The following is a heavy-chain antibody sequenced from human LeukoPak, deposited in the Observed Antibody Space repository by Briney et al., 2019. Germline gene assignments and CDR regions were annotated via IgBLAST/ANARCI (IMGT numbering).Heavy chain of an antibody. V-gene: IGHV1-69*05. CDR1: GGTFSSYA. J-gene: IGHJ4*02. CDR3: ARGDGSGVAATYDY. D-gene: IGHD2-15*01. CDR2: IIPIFGTA. Sequence: SVKVSCKASGGTFSSYAISWVRQAPGQGLESMGGIIPIFGTANYAQKFQGRVTITTDESTSTAYMELSSLRSEDTAVYYCARGDGSGVAATYDYWGQGTLVTVSS.